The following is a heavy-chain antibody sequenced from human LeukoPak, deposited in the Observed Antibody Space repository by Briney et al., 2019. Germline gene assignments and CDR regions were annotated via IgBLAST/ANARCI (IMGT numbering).Heavy chain of an antibody. J-gene: IGHJ4*02. CDR3: AKDHYWSIDY. CDR1: GFTFSNYW. CDR2: INSDGSST. V-gene: IGHV3-74*01. D-gene: IGHD3-3*01. Sequence: GGSLRLSCAASGFTFSNYWMHWVRQAPGKGLVWVSRINSDGSSTVYADSVKGRVTISRDNAKNTLYLQMNSLRAEDTGVYYCAKDHYWSIDYWGRGTLVTVSS.